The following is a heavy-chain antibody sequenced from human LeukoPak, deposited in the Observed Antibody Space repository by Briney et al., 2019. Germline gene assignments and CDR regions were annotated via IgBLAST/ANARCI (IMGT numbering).Heavy chain of an antibody. D-gene: IGHD6-13*01. CDR2: FDPEDGET. Sequence: ASVKVSCKVSGYTLTELSMHWVRQAPGKGLEWMGGFDPEDGETIYAQKFQGRVTMTEDTSTDTAYMELSSLRSEDTAVYYCARRHQQLREDDAFDIWGQGTMVTVSS. CDR3: ARRHQQLREDDAFDI. CDR1: GYTLTELS. V-gene: IGHV1-24*01. J-gene: IGHJ3*02.